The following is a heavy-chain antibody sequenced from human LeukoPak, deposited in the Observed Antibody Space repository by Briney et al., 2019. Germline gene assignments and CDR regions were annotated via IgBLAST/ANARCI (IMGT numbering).Heavy chain of an antibody. V-gene: IGHV3-23*01. Sequence: GVSLRLSCAASGFTFSSYAMSWVRQAPGKGLEWVSTISGSGGSTYYADSVKGRFTISRDNSKNTLYVQMDSLRAEDTAIYYCAKESPVAATGRSWFDPWGQGTLVTVSS. CDR1: GFTFSSYA. CDR2: ISGSGGST. J-gene: IGHJ5*02. D-gene: IGHD6-13*01. CDR3: AKESPVAATGRSWFDP.